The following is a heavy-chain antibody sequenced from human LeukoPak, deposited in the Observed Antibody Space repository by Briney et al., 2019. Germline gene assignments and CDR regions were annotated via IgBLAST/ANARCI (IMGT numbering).Heavy chain of an antibody. CDR2: INHSGST. CDR1: GGSFSGYY. D-gene: IGHD2-2*02. Sequence: SETLSLTCAVYGGSFSGYYWSWIRQPPGKGLEWIGEINHSGSTNYNPSLKSRVTISVDTSKNQFSLKLSSVTAADTAVYYCAGGSHDCSSTSCYSGRWFDPWGQGTLVTVSS. J-gene: IGHJ5*02. CDR3: AGGSHDCSSTSCYSGRWFDP. V-gene: IGHV4-34*01.